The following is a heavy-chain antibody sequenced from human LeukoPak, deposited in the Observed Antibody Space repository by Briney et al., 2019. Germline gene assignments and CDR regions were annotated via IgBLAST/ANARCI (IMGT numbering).Heavy chain of an antibody. D-gene: IGHD3-9*01. CDR3: AKAVHYDTLAGPGRDHYYYYGMDV. J-gene: IGHJ6*02. CDR2: TSCDGSNR. V-gene: IGHV3-30*18. CDR1: VLTFSSYC. Sequence: GGSVTLSCAASVLTFSSYCIHWVRHAPGKGLEWVVGTSCDGSNRYYSDSVKGRFTISRDNSKNTLYLQMNSLRAEDTAVYYCAKAVHYDTLAGPGRDHYYYYGMDVWGQGTTVIVSS.